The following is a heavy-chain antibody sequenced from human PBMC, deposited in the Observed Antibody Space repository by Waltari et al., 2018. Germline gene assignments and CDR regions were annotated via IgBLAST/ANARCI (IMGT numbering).Heavy chain of an antibody. Sequence: QVQLVQSGSELKKPGASVKVSCKASGYIFTNYAMNWVRQAPGQGLEWMGWINTKTGNPTYAQGCRGRFVFSLDTSVSTASLQISSLKAEDTAVYYCARGIQLWGRGSWYFGNWGQGTLVTVSS. CDR2: INTKTGNP. V-gene: IGHV7-4-1*02. D-gene: IGHD3-16*01. CDR3: ARGIQLWGRGSWYFGN. CDR1: GYIFTNYA. J-gene: IGHJ4*02.